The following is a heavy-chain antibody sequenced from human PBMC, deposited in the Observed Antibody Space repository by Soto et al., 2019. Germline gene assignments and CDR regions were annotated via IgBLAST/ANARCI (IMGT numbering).Heavy chain of an antibody. V-gene: IGHV5-10-1*01. CDR1: GYSFTSYW. Sequence: PGESLKISCKGSGYSFTSYWISWVRQMPGKGLEWMGRIDPIDSYTNYSPSFQGHVTISADKSISTAYLQWSSLKASDTAMYYCARRAHMSRRGETFSYYYHGMDVWGQGTTVTVSS. CDR2: IDPIDSYT. J-gene: IGHJ6*02. D-gene: IGHD3-16*01. CDR3: ARRAHMSRRGETFSYYYHGMDV.